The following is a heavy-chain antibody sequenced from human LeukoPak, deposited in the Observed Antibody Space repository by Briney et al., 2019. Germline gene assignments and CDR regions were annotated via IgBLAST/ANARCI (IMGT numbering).Heavy chain of an antibody. CDR1: GFTFSSYS. J-gene: IGHJ3*02. CDR2: ISSSRSTI. V-gene: IGHV3-48*02. Sequence: GGSLRLSCAASGFTFSSYSMNWVRQAPGKGLEWVSYISSSRSTIYYADSVKGRVTISRDNAKNSLYLQMNSLRDEDTAVYYCARGVYSSSAGAFDIWGQGTVVTVSS. D-gene: IGHD6-6*01. CDR3: ARGVYSSSAGAFDI.